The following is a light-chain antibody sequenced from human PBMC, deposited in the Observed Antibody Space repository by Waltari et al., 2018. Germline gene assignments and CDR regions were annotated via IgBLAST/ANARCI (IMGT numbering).Light chain of an antibody. CDR3: QQYNTWHPWT. J-gene: IGKJ1*01. V-gene: IGKV3-15*01. CDR2: GAS. CDR1: KNVSSN. Sequence: ETVITQPPATLSVSPGESATLSCRTSKNVSSNLAWYQQKPGQAPRILIYGASIRANGVAARFSGSGSGTKFTLTINSLQSEDFAIYYCQQYNTWHPWTFGQGTKVDIK.